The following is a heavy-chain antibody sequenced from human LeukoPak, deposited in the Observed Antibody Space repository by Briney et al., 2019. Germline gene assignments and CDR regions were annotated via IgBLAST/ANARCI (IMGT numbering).Heavy chain of an antibody. J-gene: IGHJ6*03. D-gene: IGHD6-13*01. CDR2: IIPIFGTA. CDR1: GGTFSSYA. Sequence: ASVKVSYKASGGTFSSYAISWVRQAPGQGLEWMGGIIPIFGTANYAQKFQGRVTITTDESTSTAYMELSSLRSEDTAVYYCARNAYSSSWGYYMDVWGKGTTVTVSS. CDR3: ARNAYSSSWGYYMDV. V-gene: IGHV1-69*05.